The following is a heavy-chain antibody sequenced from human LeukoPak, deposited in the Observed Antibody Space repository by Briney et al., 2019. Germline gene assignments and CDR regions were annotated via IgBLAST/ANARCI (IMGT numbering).Heavy chain of an antibody. J-gene: IGHJ6*03. Sequence: ASVKISCKVSGYTFTDYYMHWVQQAPGKGLEWMGLVDPEDGETIYAEKFQGRVTMTRNTSISTAYMELSSLRSEDTAVYYCARAEDSSPYYYYMDVWGKGTTVTVSS. D-gene: IGHD6-13*01. CDR2: VDPEDGET. V-gene: IGHV1-69-2*01. CDR1: GYTFTDYY. CDR3: ARAEDSSPYYYYMDV.